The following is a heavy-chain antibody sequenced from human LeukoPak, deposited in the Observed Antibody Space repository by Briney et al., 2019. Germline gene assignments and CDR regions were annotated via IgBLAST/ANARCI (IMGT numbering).Heavy chain of an antibody. D-gene: IGHD1-26*01. J-gene: IGHJ4*02. V-gene: IGHV3-23*01. CDR1: GFTFTDYY. Sequence: GGSLRLSCAASGFTFTDYYMSWIRQAPGKGLEWVSAMTGDGASTYYADSMKGRFTISGDNSKNTLYLQINSLGAEDTAVYYCAKDRLGAVLYFGCWGQGTLVTVSS. CDR3: AKDRLGAVLYFGC. CDR2: MTGDGAST.